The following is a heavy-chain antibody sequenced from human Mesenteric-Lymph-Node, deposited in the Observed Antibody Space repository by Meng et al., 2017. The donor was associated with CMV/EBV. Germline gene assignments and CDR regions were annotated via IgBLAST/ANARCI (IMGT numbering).Heavy chain of an antibody. J-gene: IGHJ5*01. D-gene: IGHD2-8*01. Sequence: GESLKISCAASGFTFGDYAMTWVRQAPGKGLEWVSGINAGGVNKYYADSVKGRFSISRDNSKNTLFLQMNSLRAEDTAVYYCAKSKAMLNWFDSWGQGTQVTVSS. CDR1: GFTFGDYA. V-gene: IGHV3-23*01. CDR2: INAGGVNK. CDR3: AKSKAMLNWFDS.